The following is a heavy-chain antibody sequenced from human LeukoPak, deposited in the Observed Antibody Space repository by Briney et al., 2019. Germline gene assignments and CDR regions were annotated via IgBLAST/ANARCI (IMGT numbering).Heavy chain of an antibody. J-gene: IGHJ4*02. V-gene: IGHV3-7*01. D-gene: IGHD3-22*01. CDR3: VRDYYDSSGYYYFDY. CDR2: IKQDGSEK. CDR1: GFTFSSYS. Sequence: GGSLRLSCAASGFTFSSYSMNWVRQAPGKGLEWVTNIKQDGSEKYYMASVKGRFTISRDNAKNSLYLQMNSLRAEDTAVYYCVRDYYDSSGYYYFDYWGQGALVTVSS.